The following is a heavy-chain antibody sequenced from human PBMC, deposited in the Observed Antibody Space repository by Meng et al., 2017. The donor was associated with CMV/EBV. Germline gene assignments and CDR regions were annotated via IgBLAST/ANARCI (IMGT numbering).Heavy chain of an antibody. CDR1: GFTFSSYW. J-gene: IGHJ3*02. Sequence: GESLKISCAASGFTFSSYWMSWVRQAPGKGLEWVDNTKQDGREKYYVDSMKGRFTISRDNAKNSLYLQMNRLRAEDTAVYYCARHEHWDAFDIWGQGTMVTVSS. V-gene: IGHV3-7*01. CDR2: TKQDGREK. D-gene: IGHD3-3*02. CDR3: ARHEHWDAFDI.